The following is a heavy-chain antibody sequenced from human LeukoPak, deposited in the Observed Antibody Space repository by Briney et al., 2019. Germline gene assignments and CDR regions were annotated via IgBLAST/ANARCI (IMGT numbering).Heavy chain of an antibody. V-gene: IGHV3-48*01. Sequence: PGGSLRLSCAASGFTFSSYSMNWVRQAPGKGLEWVSYISSSSSTIYYADSVKGRFTISRDNAKNSLYLQMNSLRAEDTAVYYCARAQWELKLDAFDIWGQGTMVTVSS. J-gene: IGHJ3*02. D-gene: IGHD1-26*01. CDR1: GFTFSSYS. CDR3: ARAQWELKLDAFDI. CDR2: ISSSSSTI.